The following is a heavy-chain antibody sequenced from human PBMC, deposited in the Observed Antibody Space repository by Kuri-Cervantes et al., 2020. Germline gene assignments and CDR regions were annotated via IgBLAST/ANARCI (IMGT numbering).Heavy chain of an antibody. CDR3: AKDWAWFDP. V-gene: IGHV3-53*01. Sequence: GESLKISCAASGFTVSSNYMSWVRQAPGKGLEWVSVIYSGGSTYYADSVKGRFTISRDNSKNTLYLQMNSLRAEDTAVYYCAKDWAWFDPWGQGTLVTVSS. D-gene: IGHD7-27*01. CDR2: IYSGGST. J-gene: IGHJ5*02. CDR1: GFTVSSNY.